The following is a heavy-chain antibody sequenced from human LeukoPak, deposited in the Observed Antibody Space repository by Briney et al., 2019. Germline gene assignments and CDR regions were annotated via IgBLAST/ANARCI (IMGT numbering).Heavy chain of an antibody. V-gene: IGHV1-18*01. CDR3: ARVGPSVHDSSPEDY. J-gene: IGHJ4*02. CDR2: ISAYNGNT. Sequence: ASVKVSCKASGYTFTSYGISWVRQAPGQGLEWMGWISAYNGNTNYAQKLQGRVTMTTDTSTSTAYMELRSLRSDDTAVYYCARVGPSVHDSSPEDYWGQGTLVTVSS. D-gene: IGHD3-22*01. CDR1: GYTFTSYG.